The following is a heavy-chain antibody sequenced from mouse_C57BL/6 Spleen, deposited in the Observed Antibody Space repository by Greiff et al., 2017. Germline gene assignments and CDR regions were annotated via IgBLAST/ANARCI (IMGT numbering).Heavy chain of an antibody. CDR3: ASYFYGSSYDYAMDY. Sequence: VQLKESGPELVKPGASVKISCKASGYSFTGYYMNWVKQSPEKSLEWIGEINPSTGGTTYNQKFKAKATLTVDKSSSTAYMQLKSLTSEDSAVYYCASYFYGSSYDYAMDYWGQGTSVTVSS. V-gene: IGHV1-42*01. J-gene: IGHJ4*01. D-gene: IGHD1-1*01. CDR1: GYSFTGYY. CDR2: INPSTGGT.